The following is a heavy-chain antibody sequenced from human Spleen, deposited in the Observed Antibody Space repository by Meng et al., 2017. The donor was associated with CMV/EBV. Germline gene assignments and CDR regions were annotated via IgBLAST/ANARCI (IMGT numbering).Heavy chain of an antibody. CDR2: ISGYNGNT. CDR1: GYTFTSYG. D-gene: IGHD3-10*01. J-gene: IGHJ4*02. Sequence: NASGYTFTSYGISWVRQAPGQGLEWMGWISGYNGNTNSAQRFQGRVIMTTDTSTTTAYMELRSLASDDTAVHYCARAPLYGSGNYYHYWGQGTLVTVSS. V-gene: IGHV1-18*04. CDR3: ARAPLYGSGNYYHY.